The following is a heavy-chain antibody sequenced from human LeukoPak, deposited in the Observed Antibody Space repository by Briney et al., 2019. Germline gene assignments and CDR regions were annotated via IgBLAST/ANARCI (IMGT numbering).Heavy chain of an antibody. Sequence: GGSLTLSCAAPGFTFSNAWVTWARQAPGKGLEWVGRIKSIASGATIDNAAPVRGRFTVSRDDSKNMVYLHMNSLKTEDTAVYYCATTVATIAGMDHWGQGALVTVSS. CDR2: IKSIASGATI. J-gene: IGHJ4*02. CDR1: GFTFSNAW. V-gene: IGHV3-15*01. D-gene: IGHD5-24*01. CDR3: ATTVATIAGMDH.